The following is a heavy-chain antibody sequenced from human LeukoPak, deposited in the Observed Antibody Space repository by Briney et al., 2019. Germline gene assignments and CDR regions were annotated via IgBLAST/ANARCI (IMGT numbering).Heavy chain of an antibody. V-gene: IGHV3-11*01. CDR1: GFTFSDYY. Sequence: GGSLRLSCAASGFTFSDYYMSWIRQAPGKGLEWVSYISSSGSTIYYADSVKGRFTISRDNSKNTLYLQMNSLRAEDTAVYYCAKSDQRYFDHGYWGQGTPVTVSS. CDR3: AKSDQRYFDHGY. D-gene: IGHD3-9*01. J-gene: IGHJ4*02. CDR2: ISSSGSTI.